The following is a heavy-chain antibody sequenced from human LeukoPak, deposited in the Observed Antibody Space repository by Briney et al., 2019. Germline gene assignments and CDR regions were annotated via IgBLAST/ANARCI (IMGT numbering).Heavy chain of an antibody. Sequence: GGSLRLSCAASGFTFSSYSMNWVRQAPGKGLEWVSYISSSSSTIYYADSVKGRLTISRDNAKNSLYLQMNSLRAEDTAVYYCARAKSGTYSATDYWGQGTLVTVSS. CDR2: ISSSSSTI. J-gene: IGHJ4*02. CDR1: GFTFSSYS. CDR3: ARAKSGTYSATDY. D-gene: IGHD1-26*01. V-gene: IGHV3-48*04.